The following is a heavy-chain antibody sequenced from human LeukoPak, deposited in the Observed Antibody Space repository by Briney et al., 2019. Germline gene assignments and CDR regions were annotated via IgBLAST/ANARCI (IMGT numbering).Heavy chain of an antibody. Sequence: GESLQISCKGFGYSFTSYWIGWVRQLPGKGLEWMGIIYPGDSDTRYSPSFQGQVTISADKSVSTAYLQWNSLKASDTAMYYCARASGSGTYSAFDYWGQGTLVTVSS. CDR2: IYPGDSDT. J-gene: IGHJ4*02. V-gene: IGHV5-51*01. CDR1: GYSFTSYW. D-gene: IGHD3-10*01. CDR3: ARASGSGTYSAFDY.